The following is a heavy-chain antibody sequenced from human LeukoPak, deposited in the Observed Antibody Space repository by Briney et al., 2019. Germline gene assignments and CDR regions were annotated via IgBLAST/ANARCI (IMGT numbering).Heavy chain of an antibody. CDR1: GYTFTDYY. J-gene: IGHJ4*02. CDR2: VDPEDGET. CDR3: ATLGYCTNGVCYNIDY. Sequence: GASVEISCKVSGYTFTDYYMHWVQQAPGKGLEWMGLVDPEDGETVYAEKFQGRVTITADTSTDTAYMELSGLRSEDTAVYYCATLGYCTNGVCYNIDYWGQGTLVTVSS. D-gene: IGHD2-8*01. V-gene: IGHV1-69-2*01.